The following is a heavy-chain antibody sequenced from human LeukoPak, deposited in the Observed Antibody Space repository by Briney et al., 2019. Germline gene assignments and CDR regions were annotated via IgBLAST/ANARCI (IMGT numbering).Heavy chain of an antibody. CDR1: AFTFNTYA. D-gene: IGHD3-3*02. V-gene: IGHV3-7*01. CDR3: ASRAHFWSGPGG. J-gene: IGHJ4*02. CDR2: IKQDGSEK. Sequence: GGSLRLSCAASAFTFNTYAMSWVRQAPGKGLEWVANIKQDGSEKYCVDSVKGRFTISRDNAKNSLYLQMNSLRAEDTAVYYCASRAHFWSGPGGWGQGTLVTVSS.